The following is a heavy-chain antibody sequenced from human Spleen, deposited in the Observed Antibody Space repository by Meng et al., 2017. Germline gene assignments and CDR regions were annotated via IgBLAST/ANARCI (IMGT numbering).Heavy chain of an antibody. J-gene: IGHJ4*02. V-gene: IGHV1-2*06. CDR2: INPHSGSA. D-gene: IGHD3-22*01. Sequence: QVQLCQALARVKMHGASGKFSLKDSGYTFTGYYMHWGRQAPGQGLEWMGRINPHSGSANYAQNFQGRVTMTRDTSISTAYVALSSLRSDDTAVYYCARGAGDYDTSGYYYFDYWGQGTLVTVSS. CDR1: GYTFTGYY. CDR3: ARGAGDYDTSGYYYFDY.